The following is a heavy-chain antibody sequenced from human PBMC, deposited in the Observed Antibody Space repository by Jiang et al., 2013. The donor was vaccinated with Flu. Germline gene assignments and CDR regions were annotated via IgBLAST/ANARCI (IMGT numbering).Heavy chain of an antibody. Sequence: SCAASGFTFSSYSMNWVRQAPGKGLEWVSSISSSSSYIYYADSVKGRFTISRDNAKNSLYLQMNSLRAEDTAVYYCARDPLPGAGTDAFDIWGQGTMVTVSS. J-gene: IGHJ3*02. CDR3: ARDPLPGAGTDAFDI. D-gene: IGHD6-19*01. CDR2: ISSSSSYI. V-gene: IGHV3-21*01. CDR1: GFTFSSYS.